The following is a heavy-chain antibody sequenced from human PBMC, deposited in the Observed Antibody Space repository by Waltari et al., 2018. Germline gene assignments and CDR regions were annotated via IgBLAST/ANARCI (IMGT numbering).Heavy chain of an antibody. Sequence: QVHLQPWGAGLLTPSETLSLTCAVYGGSVSGSYWCWIRQPPGKGLEWIGEINHSGSTNYNPSLKSRVTISVDTSKNQFSLKLGSVTAADTAVYYCERGVTVLRYFDLWGRGTLVTVSS. V-gene: IGHV4-34*01. CDR3: ERGVTVLRYFDL. J-gene: IGHJ2*01. D-gene: IGHD4-17*01. CDR2: INHSGST. CDR1: GGSVSGSY.